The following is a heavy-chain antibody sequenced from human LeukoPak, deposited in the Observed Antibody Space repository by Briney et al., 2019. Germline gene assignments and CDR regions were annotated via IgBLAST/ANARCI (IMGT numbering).Heavy chain of an antibody. CDR3: ARGYYDLLTGHVVTYYFDY. Sequence: GASVKVSCKASGYTFTNYAVHWVRQAPGQRLEWMGWINAGNGKTNYSQRFQGRVALTRDTSASTVYMELRSLRSEDTAVYYCARGYYDLLTGHVVTYYFDYWGQGTLVTVS. D-gene: IGHD3-9*01. V-gene: IGHV1-3*01. CDR1: GYTFTNYA. CDR2: INAGNGKT. J-gene: IGHJ4*02.